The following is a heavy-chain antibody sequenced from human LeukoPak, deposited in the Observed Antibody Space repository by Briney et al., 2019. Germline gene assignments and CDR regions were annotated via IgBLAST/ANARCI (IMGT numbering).Heavy chain of an antibody. V-gene: IGHV3-33*01. Sequence: EGSLRLSCAASGFPFSSYGMHWVRQAPGKGLEWVARLVYDERNDYANSVKGRFTISRDNSKNMLYLQMDNLRVDDTAVYYCARDLSAAYDFWGQGILVTVSS. CDR2: LVYDERN. D-gene: IGHD2-21*01. CDR1: GFPFSSYG. CDR3: ARDLSAAYDF. J-gene: IGHJ4*02.